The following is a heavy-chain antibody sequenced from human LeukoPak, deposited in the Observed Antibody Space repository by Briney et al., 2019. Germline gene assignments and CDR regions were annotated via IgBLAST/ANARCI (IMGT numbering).Heavy chain of an antibody. D-gene: IGHD2-2*01. CDR3: AKDRYVSPTARRGRESDY. CDR1: GFTFSSYA. Sequence: GGSLRLSCAASGFTFSSYAMHWVRQAPGKGLEWVAVISYDGSNKYYADSVKGRFTISRDNSKNTLYLQMNSLRAEDTAVYYCAKDRYVSPTARRGRESDYWGQGTLVTVSS. J-gene: IGHJ4*02. CDR2: ISYDGSNK. V-gene: IGHV3-30-3*01.